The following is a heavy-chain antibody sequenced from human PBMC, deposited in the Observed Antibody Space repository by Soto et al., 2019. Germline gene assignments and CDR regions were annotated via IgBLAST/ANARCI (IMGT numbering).Heavy chain of an antibody. J-gene: IGHJ4*02. Sequence: ASVKVSCRASGYPFTSYGISWVRQAPGQGLEWMGWISAYNGNTNYAQKLQGRVTMTTATSTSTAYMELRSLRSDDTAVYYCAGPAFEHSSGWYGYWGQGTLVTVSS. V-gene: IGHV1-18*01. D-gene: IGHD6-19*01. CDR2: ISAYNGNT. CDR1: GYPFTSYG. CDR3: AGPAFEHSSGWYGY.